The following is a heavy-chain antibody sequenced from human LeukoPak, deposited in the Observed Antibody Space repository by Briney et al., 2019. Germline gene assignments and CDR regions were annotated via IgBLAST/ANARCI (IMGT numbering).Heavy chain of an antibody. CDR1: SGSFSGYY. Sequence: SETLSLTCAVYSGSFSGYYWSWIRQPPGKGLEWIGEINHSGSTNYNPSLKSRVTISVDTSKNQFSLKLSSVTAADTAVYYCARHFPFVVDWGQGTLVTVSS. J-gene: IGHJ4*02. V-gene: IGHV4-34*01. CDR3: ARHFPFVVD. D-gene: IGHD2-15*01. CDR2: INHSGST.